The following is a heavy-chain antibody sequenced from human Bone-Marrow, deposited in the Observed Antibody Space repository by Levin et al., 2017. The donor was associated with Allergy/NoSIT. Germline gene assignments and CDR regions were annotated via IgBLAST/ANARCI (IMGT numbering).Heavy chain of an antibody. Sequence: LPGGSLRLSCSASGFTFSSYAMHWVRQAPGKGLEYVSAISSNGGSTYYADSVKGRFTISRDNSKNTLYLQMSSLRAEDTAVYYCAKDLGYYGSGSYAHDAFDIWGQGTMVTVSS. J-gene: IGHJ3*02. D-gene: IGHD3-10*01. V-gene: IGHV3-64D*06. CDR1: GFTFSSYA. CDR3: AKDLGYYGSGSYAHDAFDI. CDR2: ISSNGGST.